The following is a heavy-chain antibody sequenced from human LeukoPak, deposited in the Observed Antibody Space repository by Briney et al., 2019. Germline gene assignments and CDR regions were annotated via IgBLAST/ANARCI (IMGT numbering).Heavy chain of an antibody. CDR2: MNPNVGGA. CDR1: GHTFTGYY. J-gene: IGHJ4*02. CDR3: ARGVFGESLES. V-gene: IGHV1-2*02. Sequence: ASVKVSCKASGHTFTGYYVYWVRQAPGQGLEWKGWMNPNVGGANFPQKFQGRVTVTSDPAISAAYMELRRLRSDDTAVYYCARGVFGESLESWGQETLVTVSS. D-gene: IGHD3-10*02.